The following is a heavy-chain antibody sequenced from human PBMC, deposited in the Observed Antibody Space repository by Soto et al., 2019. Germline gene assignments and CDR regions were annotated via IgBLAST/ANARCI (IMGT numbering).Heavy chain of an antibody. CDR2: ISNDGSKK. CDR3: TKERLGYTTSWYFDL. CDR1: AFTFSRFG. Sequence: GGSLRLSCAASAFTFSRFGMHWVRQAPGKGLQWVAYISNDGSKKYFADSVKGRFTISRDNSENTLFLQMDSLRAEDTAIYYCTKERLGYTTSWYFDLWGQGSLVTVSS. D-gene: IGHD6-13*01. V-gene: IGHV3-30*18. J-gene: IGHJ4*02.